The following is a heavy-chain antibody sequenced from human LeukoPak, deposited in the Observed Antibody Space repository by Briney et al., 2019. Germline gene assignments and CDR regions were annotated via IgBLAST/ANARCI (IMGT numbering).Heavy chain of an antibody. D-gene: IGHD6-19*01. CDR1: GGPFTGYY. Sequence: SETLSLTCAVYGGPFTGYYWSWIRQPPGKGLEWIGYISYSGSTNFNPSLKSRVTISIDTSKNQFSLTLSSVTAADTAVYYCARTLAGTYWFDPWGQGTLVTVSS. V-gene: IGHV4-59*01. CDR3: ARTLAGTYWFDP. J-gene: IGHJ5*02. CDR2: ISYSGST.